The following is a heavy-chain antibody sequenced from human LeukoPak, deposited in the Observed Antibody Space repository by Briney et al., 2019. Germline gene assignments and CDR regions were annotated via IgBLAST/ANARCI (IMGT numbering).Heavy chain of an antibody. V-gene: IGHV4-39*01. D-gene: IGHD6-13*01. CDR3: ARQGVATNQLDY. J-gene: IGHJ4*02. CDR1: GGSISSSDYY. CDR2: IYYSGKK. Sequence: SETLSLTCTVSGGSISSSDYYWGWIRQPPGKGLEWIATIYYSGKKYYSPSLKSRVTISADTSKNQISLKLSSVTAADTAVYYCARQGVATNQLDYWGQGTLVTVSS.